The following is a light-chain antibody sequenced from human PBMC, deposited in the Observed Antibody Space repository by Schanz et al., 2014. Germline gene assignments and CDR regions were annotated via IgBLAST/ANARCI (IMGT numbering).Light chain of an antibody. V-gene: IGLV2-11*01. Sequence: QSALTQPRSVSGSPGQSVSISCTGTSSGVGDLNYVSWYQQHPGKAPKLIISEDTERPSGVSHRFSGSKSANTASLTISGLQAEDEADYFCCSYAGRTTFYVFGTGTKVTVL. CDR2: EDT. J-gene: IGLJ1*01. CDR1: SSGVGDLNY. CDR3: CSYAGRTTFYV.